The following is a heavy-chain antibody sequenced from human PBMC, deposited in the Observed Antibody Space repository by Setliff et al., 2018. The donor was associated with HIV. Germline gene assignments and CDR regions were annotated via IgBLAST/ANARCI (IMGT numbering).Heavy chain of an antibody. J-gene: IGHJ4*02. CDR1: GAPISSYY. CDR3: ARDRRDDYYLTAYFDS. CDR2: IYNSGYT. V-gene: IGHV4-4*08. D-gene: IGHD1-26*01. Sequence: SETLSLTCKVSGAPISSYYWNWNRQPPGKGLEWIGYIYNSGYTNYKPSLKSRVTISLDTARNQFSLELTSVTATDTAVYYCARDRRDDYYLTAYFDSLGQGTVVTVSS.